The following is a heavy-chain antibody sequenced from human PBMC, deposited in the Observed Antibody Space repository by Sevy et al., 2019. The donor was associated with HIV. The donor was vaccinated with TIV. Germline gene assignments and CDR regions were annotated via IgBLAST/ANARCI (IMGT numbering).Heavy chain of an antibody. Sequence: GGSLRLSCAASGFTFSSYAMSWVRQAPGKGLEWVSAIGGSGGSTYYADSVKGRFTISRDNSKNTRYLQMNSLRAEDTAGYYYAKDRPVYSNYVYFDYWGQGTLVTVSS. CDR3: AKDRPVYSNYVYFDY. V-gene: IGHV3-23*01. J-gene: IGHJ4*02. CDR1: GFTFSSYA. CDR2: IGGSGGST. D-gene: IGHD4-4*01.